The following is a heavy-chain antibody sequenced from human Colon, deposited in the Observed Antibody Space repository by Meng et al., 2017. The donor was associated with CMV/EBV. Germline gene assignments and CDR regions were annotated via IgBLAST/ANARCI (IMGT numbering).Heavy chain of an antibody. CDR3: AKGREYIDFWSGFT. Sequence: FGFTFSNYAMSWVRQAPGKGLEWLSVISGGGTTTYYADSVKGRFTISRDNSKNTVYLQMNSLEAEDTALYYCAKGREYIDFWSGFTWGQGTLVTVSS. CDR1: GFTFSNYA. J-gene: IGHJ4*02. D-gene: IGHD3-3*01. CDR2: ISGGGTTT. V-gene: IGHV3-23*01.